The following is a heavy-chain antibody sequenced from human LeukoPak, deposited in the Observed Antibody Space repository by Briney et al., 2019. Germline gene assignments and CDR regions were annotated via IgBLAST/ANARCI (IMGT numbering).Heavy chain of an antibody. V-gene: IGHV4-31*03. CDR2: IYYSGST. Sequence: SETLSLTCTVYGGSISSGGYYWSWIRQHPGKGLEWIGYIYYSGSTYYNPSLKSRVTISVDTSKNQFSLKLSSVTAADTAVYYCARGGYSYGYSYPYYYYGMDVWGQGTTVTVSS. CDR3: ARGGYSYGYSYPYYYYGMDV. CDR1: GGSISSGGYY. J-gene: IGHJ6*02. D-gene: IGHD5-18*01.